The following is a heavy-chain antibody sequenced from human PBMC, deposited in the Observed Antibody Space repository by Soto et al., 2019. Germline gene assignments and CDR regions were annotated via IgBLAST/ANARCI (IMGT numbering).Heavy chain of an antibody. Sequence: GGSLRLSCAASGFTFSSYAMSWVRQAPGKGLEWVSAISDSGGSTYHAGSGKGRFTISRDNSKNKLYLQMNSLRAEDTAVYYCAQDLTMVRGIINYWGQGPLVTVSS. D-gene: IGHD3-10*01. CDR2: ISDSGGST. CDR1: GFTFSSYA. CDR3: AQDLTMVRGIINY. J-gene: IGHJ4*02. V-gene: IGHV3-23*01.